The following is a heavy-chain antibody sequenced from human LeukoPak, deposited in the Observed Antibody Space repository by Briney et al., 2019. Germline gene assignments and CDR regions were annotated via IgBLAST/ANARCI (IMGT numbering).Heavy chain of an antibody. CDR3: APGPNDPSGWYD. J-gene: IGHJ4*02. Sequence: GGSLRLSCAASGFTFSSYGMHWVRQAPGKGLEWVAVIWYDGSNKYYADSVKGRFTISRDNSKNTLYLQMNSLRAEDTAVYYCAPGPNDPSGWYDWGQGTLVTVSS. CDR1: GFTFSSYG. D-gene: IGHD6-19*01. V-gene: IGHV3-33*01. CDR2: IWYDGSNK.